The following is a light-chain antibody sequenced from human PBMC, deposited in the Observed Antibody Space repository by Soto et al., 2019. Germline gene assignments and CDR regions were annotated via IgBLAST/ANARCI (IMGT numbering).Light chain of an antibody. CDR3: QQYSSYSPIT. J-gene: IGKJ5*01. Sequence: DMQMTQSPSTLSPSVGDRFTIPSRPSQSVSSWLAWYQQTPGKAPKLLIYDASSLESGVPSRFSGSGSGTEFTLTISSLQPDDFATYYCQQYSSYSPITFGQGTRLEIK. CDR1: QSVSSW. CDR2: DAS. V-gene: IGKV1-5*01.